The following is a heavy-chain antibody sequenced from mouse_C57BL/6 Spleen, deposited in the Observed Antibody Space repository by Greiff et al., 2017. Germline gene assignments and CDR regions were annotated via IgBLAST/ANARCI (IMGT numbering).Heavy chain of an antibody. CDR2: ISSGSSTI. J-gene: IGHJ4*01. V-gene: IGHV5-17*01. CDR1: GFTFSDYG. CDR3: AADYSNYVLYAMDY. D-gene: IGHD2-5*01. Sequence: KLVESGGGLVKPGGSLKLSCAASGFTFSDYGMHWVRQAPEKGLEWVAYISSGSSTIYYADTVKGRFTISRDNAKNTLFLQMTSLRSEDTAMYYCAADYSNYVLYAMDYWGQGTSVTVSS.